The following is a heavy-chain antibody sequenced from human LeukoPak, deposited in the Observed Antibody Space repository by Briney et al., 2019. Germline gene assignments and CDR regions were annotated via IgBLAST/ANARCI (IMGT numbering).Heavy chain of an antibody. CDR1: GFTFTTYD. CDR2: TSSDGGLK. CDR3: ARDPVSDKPDYFDD. D-gene: IGHD1-14*01. J-gene: IGHJ4*02. Sequence: PGRSLTLSCAASGFTFTTYDMHWVRQAPDKGLEWVAVTSSDGGLKFYADSVQGRFTISRDNSKNTLFLQMNSLRPEDTAVYSCARDPVSDKPDYFDDWGQGTLVTVSS. V-gene: IGHV3-30*03.